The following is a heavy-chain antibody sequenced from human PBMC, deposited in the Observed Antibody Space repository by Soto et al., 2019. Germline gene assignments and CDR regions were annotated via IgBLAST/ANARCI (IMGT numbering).Heavy chain of an antibody. Sequence: QVHLVQSGAEVKQPGASVKVSCKASGYTFTSYAMHWVRQAPGERLEWMGGSNAGNGNTRYSQRFQGRITITRDTFASTASMELSSLRSDDTAVYYCARFPSSAGTRNWYFDLWGRGTLVTVSS. CDR2: SNAGNGNT. CDR3: ARFPSSAGTRNWYFDL. V-gene: IGHV1-3*01. J-gene: IGHJ2*01. D-gene: IGHD6-13*01. CDR1: GYTFTSYA.